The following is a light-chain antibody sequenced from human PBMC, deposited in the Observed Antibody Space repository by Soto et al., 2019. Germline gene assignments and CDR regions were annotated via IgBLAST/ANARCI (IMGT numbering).Light chain of an antibody. Sequence: QSALTQPASVSGSPGQSITIYFTGTNSDVGGYNYVSWYQQHPGKDPKLWIYEVSNRPSGISDRFSGSKSGSTASLTISGLQADDEADYYCTSWTTNNIPYVVGTGTKLTVL. CDR3: TSWTTNNIPYV. CDR1: NSDVGGYNY. V-gene: IGLV2-14*03. J-gene: IGLJ1*01. CDR2: EVS.